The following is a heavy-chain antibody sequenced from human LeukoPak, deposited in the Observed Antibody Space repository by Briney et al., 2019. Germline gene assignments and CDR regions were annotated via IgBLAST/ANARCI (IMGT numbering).Heavy chain of an antibody. CDR3: AGRRSEAAAYDD. CDR1: GFSVRSNY. D-gene: IGHD6-13*01. Sequence: SGGSLRLSCAASGFSVRSNYMSWVRLAPGKGLEWVSLLHVDGTTHYAESVKGRFTISTDTSKNTLFLQMNRLRVDDAAVYYCAGRRSEAAAYDDWGQGTLVTVSS. J-gene: IGHJ4*02. CDR2: LHVDGTT. V-gene: IGHV3-66*01.